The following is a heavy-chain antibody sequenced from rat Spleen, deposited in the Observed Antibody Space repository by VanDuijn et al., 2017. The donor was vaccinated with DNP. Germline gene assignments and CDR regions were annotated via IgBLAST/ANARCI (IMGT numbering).Heavy chain of an antibody. V-gene: IGHV5S13*01. CDR1: GFTFSNYG. Sequence: EVQLVESGGGLVQPGRSLRLSCAASGFTFSNYGMAWVRQAPTKGLEWVASITSTGGSTSYRDSVKGRFTISRDNAKSILYLQMDSLRSEDTATYYCARYYIGYIYYFDYWGQGVMVTVSS. CDR2: ITSTGGST. D-gene: IGHD1-2*01. CDR3: ARYYIGYIYYFDY. J-gene: IGHJ2*01.